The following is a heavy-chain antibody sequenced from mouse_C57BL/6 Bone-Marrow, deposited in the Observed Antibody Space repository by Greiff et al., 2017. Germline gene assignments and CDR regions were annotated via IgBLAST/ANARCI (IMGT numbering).Heavy chain of an antibody. Sequence: EVNLVESGGGLVKPGGSLKLSCAASGFTFSDYGMHWVRQAPEKGLEWVAYISSGSSTIYYADTVKGRFTISRDNAKNTLFLQMTSLRSEDTAMYYCARGSGYYGGYWYFDVWGTGTTVTVSS. CDR3: ARGSGYYGGYWYFDV. J-gene: IGHJ1*03. V-gene: IGHV5-17*01. CDR2: ISSGSSTI. D-gene: IGHD2-3*01. CDR1: GFTFSDYG.